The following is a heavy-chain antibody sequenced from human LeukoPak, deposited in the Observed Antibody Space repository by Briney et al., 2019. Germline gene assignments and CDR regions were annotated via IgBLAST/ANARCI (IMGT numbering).Heavy chain of an antibody. D-gene: IGHD3-10*01. Sequence: SETLSLTCTVSGVSFSSNYWSWIRQPPGKGLEWLGYIYYTGRNNYNPFLESGATISEKTPKNQFFLKVSSLTAANTAFFYWARGSGSNDRNYLDYWGQGNLVTVSS. CDR3: ARGSGSNDRNYLDY. CDR2: IYYTGRN. J-gene: IGHJ4*02. CDR1: GVSFSSNY. V-gene: IGHV4-59*01.